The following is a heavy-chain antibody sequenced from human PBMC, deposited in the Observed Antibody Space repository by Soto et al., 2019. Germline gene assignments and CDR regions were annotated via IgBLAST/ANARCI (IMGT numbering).Heavy chain of an antibody. CDR3: AREALGFDAFDI. D-gene: IGHD2-2*03. CDR1: GFTFSSYA. Sequence: PGGSLRLSCAASGFTFSSYAMHWVRQAPGKGLEWVAVISYDGSNKYYADSVKGRFTISRDNSKNTLYLQMNSLRAEDTAVYYCAREALGFDAFDIWGQGAMVTV. V-gene: IGHV3-30-3*01. CDR2: ISYDGSNK. J-gene: IGHJ3*02.